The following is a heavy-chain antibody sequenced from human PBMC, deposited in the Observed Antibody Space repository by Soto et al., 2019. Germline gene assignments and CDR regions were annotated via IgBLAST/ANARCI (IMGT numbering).Heavy chain of an antibody. D-gene: IGHD5-12*01. J-gene: IGHJ4*02. Sequence: QLQLQESGPGLVKPSETLSLTCTVSGGSISSSSYYWDWIRQPPGKGLEWIGSIYYSGSTYYNPSPKGRVTIPVDTSKNQFSLKLSSVTAADPAVYYCARRGGATIMDYWGQGTLVTVSS. CDR3: ARRGGATIMDY. CDR2: IYYSGST. V-gene: IGHV4-39*01. CDR1: GGSISSSSYY.